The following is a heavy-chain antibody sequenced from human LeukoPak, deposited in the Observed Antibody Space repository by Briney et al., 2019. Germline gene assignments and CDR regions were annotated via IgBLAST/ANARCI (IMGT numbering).Heavy chain of an antibody. Sequence: MSSEALSLTCTVSGGSISSGGYYWSWIRQHPGKGLEWIGYIYYSGSTYYNPSLKSRVTISVDTSKNQFSLKLSSVTAADTAVYYCARSTVVTATPTVNWGQGTLVTVSS. J-gene: IGHJ4*02. D-gene: IGHD2-21*02. V-gene: IGHV4-31*03. CDR3: ARSTVVTATPTVN. CDR1: GGSISSGGYY. CDR2: IYYSGST.